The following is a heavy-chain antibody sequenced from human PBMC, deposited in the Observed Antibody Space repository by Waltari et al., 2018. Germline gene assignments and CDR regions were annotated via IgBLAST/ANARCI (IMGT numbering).Heavy chain of an antibody. CDR3: AKSYYDFWSGFDY. J-gene: IGHJ4*02. CDR1: GFTFDDYA. Sequence: EVQLVESGGGLVQPGSSLRLSCAASGFTFDDYAMPWVRQAPGKGLEWVSGISWNSGSIGYADSVKGRFIISRDNAKNSLYLQMNSLRAEDMALYYCAKSYYDFWSGFDYWGQGTLVTVSS. V-gene: IGHV3-9*03. CDR2: ISWNSGSI. D-gene: IGHD3-3*01.